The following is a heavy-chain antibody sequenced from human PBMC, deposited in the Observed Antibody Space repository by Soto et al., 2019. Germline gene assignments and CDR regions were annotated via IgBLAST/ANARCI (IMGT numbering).Heavy chain of an antibody. CDR3: ARDGGFGELKY. CDR2: IIPVFGTT. J-gene: IGHJ4*02. CDR1: GDTFSGYP. V-gene: IGHV1-69*18. D-gene: IGHD3-10*01. Sequence: QVQLVQSGAELKKPGSSVNVSCKASGDTFSGYPINWVRQAPGEGLEWMGRIIPVFGTTNDAQRFEGRVTFTAYESTNTAYMELRGLLSEDTAVYYCARDGGFGELKYWGPGTLVTVSS.